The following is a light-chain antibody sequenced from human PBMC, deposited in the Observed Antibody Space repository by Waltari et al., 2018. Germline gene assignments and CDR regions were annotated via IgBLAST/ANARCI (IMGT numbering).Light chain of an antibody. CDR1: SSDIRGNNR. CDR3: SSFANSATYI. V-gene: IGLV2-14*01. J-gene: IGLJ1*01. CDR2: EVS. Sequence: QAALTQSTSVSGSPGQSVTISCTGTSSDIRGNNRVSGYQQHPGKAPKLIIYEVSNRPSGVSDRFSGSKSGNTASLIISGLQAEDEADYYCSSFANSATYIFGTGTRLTVL.